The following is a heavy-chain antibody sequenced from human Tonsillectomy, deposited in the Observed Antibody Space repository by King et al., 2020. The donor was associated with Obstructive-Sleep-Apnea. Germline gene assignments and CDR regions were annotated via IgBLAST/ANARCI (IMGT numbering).Heavy chain of an antibody. J-gene: IGHJ2*01. CDR2: ISWNSGSI. CDR3: AKDYGSASYNFWYFDL. CDR1: GFTFDDYA. D-gene: IGHD3-10*01. Sequence: VQLVESGGGLVQPGRSLRLSCAASGFTFDDYAIHWVRQAPGKGLEWVSGISWNSGSIGYADSVKGRFTISRDNAKNSLYLQMNSLRAEDTALYYCAKDYGSASYNFWYFDLWGRGTLVTVSS. V-gene: IGHV3-9*01.